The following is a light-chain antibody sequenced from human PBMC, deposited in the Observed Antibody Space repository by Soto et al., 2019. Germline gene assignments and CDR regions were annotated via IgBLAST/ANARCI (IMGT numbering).Light chain of an antibody. CDR3: QQRSGWPYT. Sequence: VLTQSPATLSLSPGEGATLSCRASQRVDTSLAWYQQRPGQAPRLLIYNTYNRASGIPARFSGSGSGTDFALTISSLEPEDFAVYYCQQRSGWPYTFGQGTNLEI. V-gene: IGKV3-11*01. J-gene: IGKJ2*01. CDR2: NTY. CDR1: QRVDTS.